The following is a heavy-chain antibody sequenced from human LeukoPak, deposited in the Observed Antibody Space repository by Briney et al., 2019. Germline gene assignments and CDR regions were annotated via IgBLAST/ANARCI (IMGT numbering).Heavy chain of an antibody. Sequence: ASVKVSCKASGYTFTSHAMHWVRQAPGQRLEWMGWINAGNGNTKYSQKFQGRVTITRDTSASTAYMELSSLRSEDTAVYYCARGTVPTYYYDSSGYPLGYWGQGTLVTVSS. CDR2: INAGNGNT. J-gene: IGHJ4*02. CDR1: GYTFTSHA. D-gene: IGHD3-22*01. V-gene: IGHV1-3*01. CDR3: ARGTVPTYYYDSSGYPLGY.